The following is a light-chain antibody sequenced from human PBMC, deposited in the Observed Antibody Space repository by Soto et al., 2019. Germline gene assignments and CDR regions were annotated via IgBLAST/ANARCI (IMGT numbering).Light chain of an antibody. J-gene: IGKJ1*01. Sequence: IQMTQSPSTLSGSVGDRVTITCRASQTISIWLAWYQQKPGKAPKLLIYKASTLKSGVPSRFSGSGSGTEFTLTISSLQPDDFATYYCQHYNSYSEAFGQGTKVDI. CDR2: KAS. CDR3: QHYNSYSEA. CDR1: QTISIW. V-gene: IGKV1-5*03.